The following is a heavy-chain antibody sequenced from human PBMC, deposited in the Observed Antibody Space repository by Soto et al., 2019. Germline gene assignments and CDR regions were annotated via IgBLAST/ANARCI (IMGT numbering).Heavy chain of an antibody. Sequence: GALRLSCAASGFTCSSYGMHWVRQAPGKGLEWVAVISYDGSNKYYADSVKGRFTISRDNSKNTLYLQMNSLRAEDTAVYYCAKEREVFGLRYYFDYWGQGTLVTVSS. V-gene: IGHV3-30*18. J-gene: IGHJ4*02. D-gene: IGHD3-3*01. CDR1: GFTCSSYG. CDR2: ISYDGSNK. CDR3: AKEREVFGLRYYFDY.